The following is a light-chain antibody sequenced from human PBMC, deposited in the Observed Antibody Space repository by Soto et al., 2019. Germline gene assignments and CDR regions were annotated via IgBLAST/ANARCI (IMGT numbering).Light chain of an antibody. J-gene: IGKJ1*01. CDR3: QQSYSTLWT. CDR2: ATS. CDR1: QSISSY. Sequence: DIQMTQSPSSLSASVGDRVSITCRASQSISSYLNWYQQKPGKAPKLLIHATSSLQSGVPSRFSGSGYGTDFTLTISSLQPEDFATYYCQQSYSTLWTFGQGTKVEIK. V-gene: IGKV1-39*01.